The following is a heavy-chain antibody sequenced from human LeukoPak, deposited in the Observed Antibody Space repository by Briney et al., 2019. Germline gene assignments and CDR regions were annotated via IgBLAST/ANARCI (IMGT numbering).Heavy chain of an antibody. D-gene: IGHD3-16*01. CDR2: ISSSSSYI. CDR3: XXGGXPSFRGXXXXDN. Sequence: CXASGFTFSSYSMNWVRQAPGKGLEWVSSISSSSSYIYYADSVKGRFTISRDNAKNSLYMQMNSLRAEDTASYYCXXGGXPSFRGXXXXDNWGQXTXVTVSS. CDR1: GFTFSSYS. J-gene: IGHJ4*02. V-gene: IGHV3-21*04.